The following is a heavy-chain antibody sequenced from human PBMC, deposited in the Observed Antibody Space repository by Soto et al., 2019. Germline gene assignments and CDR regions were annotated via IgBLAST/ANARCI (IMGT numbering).Heavy chain of an antibody. CDR1: GFTVTDHY. CDR3: ARIYTAYARMDV. V-gene: IGHV3-72*01. CDR2: TKNRANSYTT. J-gene: IGHJ6*02. D-gene: IGHD2-21*02. Sequence: PGGSLRLSCAASGFTVTDHYMDWVRQAPGKGLEWVGRTKNRANSYTTDYAASVEGRFTISRDESKNSVSLQMHNLKTEDTAVYFGARIYTAYARMDVWGQGTTVTVSS.